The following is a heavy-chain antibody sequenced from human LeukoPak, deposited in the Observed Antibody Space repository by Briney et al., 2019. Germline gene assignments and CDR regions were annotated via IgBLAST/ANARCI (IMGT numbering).Heavy chain of an antibody. V-gene: IGHV3-30*04. CDR2: ISSDGGNI. Sequence: GGSLRLSCAASGFSFSSFAFHWVRQAPGKGLEGVAVISSDGGNIYYADSVTGRTLISRDNSKNTLYLLFYSLKPEDTAVYYCARDRGPTIAVPYYFDFWDQGTVVTVSS. CDR3: ARDRGPTIAVPYYFDF. D-gene: IGHD6-19*01. CDR1: GFSFSSFA. J-gene: IGHJ4*02.